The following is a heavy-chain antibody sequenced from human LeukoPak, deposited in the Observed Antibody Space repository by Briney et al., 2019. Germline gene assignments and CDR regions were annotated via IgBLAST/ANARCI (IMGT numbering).Heavy chain of an antibody. Sequence: SETLSLTCTVSGGSISSYYLSWIRQPAGKGLEWIGRIYTSGSTNYNPSLKSRVTISVDTSKNQFSLKLSSVTAADTAVYYCARTRRVSDRGWFDSWGQGTLVTVSS. CDR1: GGSISSYY. J-gene: IGHJ5*01. CDR2: IYTSGST. V-gene: IGHV4-4*07. D-gene: IGHD1-14*01. CDR3: ARTRRVSDRGWFDS.